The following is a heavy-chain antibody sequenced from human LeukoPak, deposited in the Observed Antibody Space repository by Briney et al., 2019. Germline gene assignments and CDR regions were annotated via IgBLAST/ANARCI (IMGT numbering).Heavy chain of an antibody. CDR2: ISSTSSTI. J-gene: IGHJ4*02. CDR1: GFIFSDYY. CDR3: VRTVGGYGENFDY. V-gene: IGHV3-11*01. D-gene: IGHD4-17*01. Sequence: GGSLRLSCAASGFIFSDYYMSWIRQAQGKGLEWVSYISSTSSTINYADSVKGRFTISRDNAKNSLYLRMNSLRAEDTAVYYCVRTVGGYGENFDYWGQGTLVTVSS.